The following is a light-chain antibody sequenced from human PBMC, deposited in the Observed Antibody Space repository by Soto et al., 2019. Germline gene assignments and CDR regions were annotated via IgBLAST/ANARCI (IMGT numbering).Light chain of an antibody. J-gene: IGLJ2*01. V-gene: IGLV2-14*01. CDR1: SSDVGGYNY. Sequence: QSALTQPASVSGSPGQSITISCTGTSSDVGGYNYVSWYQQHSGKAPKLMIYEVSNRPSGVSNRFSGSKSGNTASLTISGLQAEDEADYYCSSYISSSTPVLFGGGTKVTVL. CDR2: EVS. CDR3: SSYISSSTPVL.